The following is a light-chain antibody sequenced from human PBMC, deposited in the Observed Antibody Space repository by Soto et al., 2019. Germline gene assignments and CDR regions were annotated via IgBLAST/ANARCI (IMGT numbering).Light chain of an antibody. J-gene: IGKJ1*01. Sequence: EIVLTQSPGTLSLSPGERATLSCRASQGVSSDLAWYQHKPGQAPRLLIYGASTRATGIPARFSGRGSGTEFTLTISSLQSEDFAVYYCQQYNNWPETFGQGTKVDIK. V-gene: IGKV3-15*01. CDR1: QGVSSD. CDR3: QQYNNWPET. CDR2: GAS.